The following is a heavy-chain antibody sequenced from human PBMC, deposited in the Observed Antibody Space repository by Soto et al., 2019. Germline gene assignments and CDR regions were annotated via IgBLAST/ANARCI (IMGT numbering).Heavy chain of an antibody. V-gene: IGHV1-2*04. CDR1: GYTFTGYY. D-gene: IGHD2-15*01. CDR2: INPNSGGT. CDR3: ARDRCSGGSCYSCDY. J-gene: IGHJ4*02. Sequence: ASVKVSCKASGYTFTGYYMHWVRQAPGRGLEWMGWINPNSGGTNYAQKFQGWVTMTRDTSISTAYMELSRLRSDDTAVYYCARDRCSGGSCYSCDYWGQGTLVTVSS.